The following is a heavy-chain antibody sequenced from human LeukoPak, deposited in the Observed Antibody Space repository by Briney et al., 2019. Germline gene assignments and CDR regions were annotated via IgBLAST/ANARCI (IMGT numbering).Heavy chain of an antibody. CDR2: INPNSGGS. CDR3: AKVDASRLAVHY. D-gene: IGHD6-19*01. J-gene: IGHJ4*02. Sequence: ASVKVSCKTSGYTFTGYFLNWVRQAPGQGLEWMGRINPNSGGSNCGQKFQDRVTLTRDTSIATAYMELSSLTSDDTAVYYCAKVDASRLAVHYCGQGTLVTVSS. V-gene: IGHV1-2*02. CDR1: GYTFTGYF.